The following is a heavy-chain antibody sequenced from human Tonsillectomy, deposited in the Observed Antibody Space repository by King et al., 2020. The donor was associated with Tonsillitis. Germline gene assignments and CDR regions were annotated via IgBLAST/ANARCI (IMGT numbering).Heavy chain of an antibody. CDR2: INPNSGGT. J-gene: IGHJ5*02. D-gene: IGHD3-3*01. Sequence: QLVQSGAEVKKPGASVKVSCKASGYTFTGYYMHWVRQAPGQGLEWMGWINPNSGGTNYAQKFKGRVIMTRDTSISTAYMELSSLRSDDTAVYYCARAVTYSSGLNFFDPGGQGTLVTVSS. CDR3: ARAVTYSSGLNFFDP. V-gene: IGHV1-2*02. CDR1: GYTFTGYY.